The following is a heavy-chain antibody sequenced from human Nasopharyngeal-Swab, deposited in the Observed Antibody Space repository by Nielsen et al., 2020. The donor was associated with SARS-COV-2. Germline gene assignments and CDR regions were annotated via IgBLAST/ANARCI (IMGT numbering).Heavy chain of an antibody. CDR1: GFTFSSYG. V-gene: IGHV3-30*03. Sequence: GESLKISCAASGFTFSSYGMHWVRQAPGKGPEWVAVISYDGSNKNYADSVKGRFTISRDNSKNTLYLQMNSQRAEDTAVYYCARDGVRPGYSSGWKYYYYGMDVWGQGTTVTVSS. CDR2: ISYDGSNK. D-gene: IGHD6-19*01. J-gene: IGHJ6*02. CDR3: ARDGVRPGYSSGWKYYYYGMDV.